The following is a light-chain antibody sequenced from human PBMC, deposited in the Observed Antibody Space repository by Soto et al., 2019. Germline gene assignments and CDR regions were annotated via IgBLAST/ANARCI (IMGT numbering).Light chain of an antibody. CDR1: QSVSSSY. V-gene: IGKV3-20*01. CDR2: GAS. J-gene: IGKJ1*01. Sequence: EIVLTQSPGTLSLSPGERATLSCRASQSVSSSYLAWYQQKPGQAPRLLIYGASSRATGIPDRFSGSGSGTDFTLTISSLQPDDFATYYCQQYNSQWTFGQGTKVDI. CDR3: QQYNSQWT.